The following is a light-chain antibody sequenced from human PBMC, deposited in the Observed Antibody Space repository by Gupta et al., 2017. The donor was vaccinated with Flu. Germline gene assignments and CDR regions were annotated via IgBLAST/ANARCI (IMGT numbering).Light chain of an antibody. CDR2: GAS. Sequence: DIQMTQSPSSLSASVRNSVIITCRASQSISNSLGWYQQKPQEAPKSLIYGASSLQKGVPSRFSGSGSGREFTLTISSLQPEDFGTYYCRQDGDCPITFGQGTRLDIK. V-gene: IGKV1D-16*01. J-gene: IGKJ5*01. CDR3: RQDGDCPIT. CDR1: QSISNS.